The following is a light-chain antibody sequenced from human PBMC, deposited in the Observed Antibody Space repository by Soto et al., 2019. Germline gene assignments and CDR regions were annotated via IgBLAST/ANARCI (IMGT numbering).Light chain of an antibody. CDR1: QSLLLSNRKNY. CDR2: LGT. V-gene: IGKV2-28*01. J-gene: IGKJ2*01. Sequence: DIVMTQSPLLLPATPGEAASISCRSSQSLLLSNRKNYLDWYLQKPGQSPQLLIYLGTNRASGVPDRFSGSGSGADFTLKISRVETEDVGVYYCMQALQTPYTFGQGTKLEIK. CDR3: MQALQTPYT.